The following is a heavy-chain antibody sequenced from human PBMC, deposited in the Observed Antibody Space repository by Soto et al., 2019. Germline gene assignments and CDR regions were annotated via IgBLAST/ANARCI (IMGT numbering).Heavy chain of an antibody. CDR1: GYTFSGFY. J-gene: IGHJ4*02. CDR3: ARAAVNGTAGLDF. V-gene: IGHV1-2*02. Sequence: ASVKVSCKASGYTFSGFYMHWVRQAPGQGLEWMGWINPNSGGTKSAEKFQGRVTMTRDTSISTAYMELSTLTSDDTAVYYCARAAVNGTAGLDFWGQGTQVTVSS. CDR2: INPNSGGT. D-gene: IGHD6-19*01.